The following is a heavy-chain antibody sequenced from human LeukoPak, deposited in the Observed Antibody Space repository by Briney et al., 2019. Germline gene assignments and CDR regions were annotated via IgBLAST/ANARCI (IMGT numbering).Heavy chain of an antibody. CDR3: ARGVQQLVPNFDY. J-gene: IGHJ4*02. CDR1: GFSFSSYW. CDR2: IKQDGSEK. D-gene: IGHD6-13*01. Sequence: PGGSLRLSCAASGFSFSSYWMSWVRQAPGKGLEWVANIKQDGSEKYYVDSVEGRFTISRDNAKNSLYLQMNSLRAEDTAVYYCARGVQQLVPNFDYWGQGTLVTVSS. V-gene: IGHV3-7*01.